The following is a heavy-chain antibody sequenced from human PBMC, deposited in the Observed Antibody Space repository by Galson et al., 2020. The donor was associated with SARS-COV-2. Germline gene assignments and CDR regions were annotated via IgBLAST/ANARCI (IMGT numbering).Heavy chain of an antibody. V-gene: IGHV3-23*01. D-gene: IGHD6-19*01. CDR2: IGAGGDT. CDR3: AKEAGTGWATDYFQH. Sequence: GESLKISCAASGFTFNNYAMGWVRQAPGKGLEWVSLIGAGGDTYYADSVKGRFIISRDNFKNTLSLEMNSLRDEDTAVYYCAKEAGTGWATDYFQHWGQGTLVTVSS. J-gene: IGHJ1*01. CDR1: GFTFNNYA.